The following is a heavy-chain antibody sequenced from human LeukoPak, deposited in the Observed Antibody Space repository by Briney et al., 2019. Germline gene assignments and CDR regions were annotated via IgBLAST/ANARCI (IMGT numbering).Heavy chain of an antibody. D-gene: IGHD6-19*01. Sequence: GGSLRLSCAASGFTFSSYEMNWVRQAPGKGLEWVSSISSSSSYIYYADSVKGRFTISRDNAKNSLYLQMNSLRAEDTAVYYCARGGIIVPDPDYWGQGTLVTVSS. CDR1: GFTFSSYE. V-gene: IGHV3-21*01. CDR3: ARGGIIVPDPDY. CDR2: ISSSSSYI. J-gene: IGHJ4*02.